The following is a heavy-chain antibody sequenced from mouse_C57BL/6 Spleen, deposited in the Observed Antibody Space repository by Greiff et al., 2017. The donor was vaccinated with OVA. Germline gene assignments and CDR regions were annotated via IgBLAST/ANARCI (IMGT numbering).Heavy chain of an antibody. CDR1: GYAFSSYW. Sequence: QVQLQQSGAELVKPGASVKISCKASGYAFSSYWMNWVKQRPGKGLEWIGQIYPGDGDTNYNGKFKGQATLTADKSSSTDYMQLSSLTSEDSAVYFCARSGSDSWFAYWGQGTLVTVSA. V-gene: IGHV1-80*01. D-gene: IGHD2-4*01. J-gene: IGHJ3*01. CDR2: IYPGDGDT. CDR3: ARSGSDSWFAY.